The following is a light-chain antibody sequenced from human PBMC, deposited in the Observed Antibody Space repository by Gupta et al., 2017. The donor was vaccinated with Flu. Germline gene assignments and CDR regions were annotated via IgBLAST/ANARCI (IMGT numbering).Light chain of an antibody. CDR2: AAS. CDR1: QSISSY. CDR3: QQSYGTPRT. J-gene: IGKJ1*01. V-gene: IGKV1-39*01. Sequence: GDRVTITCRASQSISSYLNWYQQKPGKAPKLLIYAASSLQSGVPSRFSGSGSGTDFTLTISSLQPEDFATYYCQQSYGTPRTFGQGTKVEIK.